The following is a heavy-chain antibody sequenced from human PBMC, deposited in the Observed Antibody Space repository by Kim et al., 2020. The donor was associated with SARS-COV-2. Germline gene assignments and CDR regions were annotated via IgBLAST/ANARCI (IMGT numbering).Heavy chain of an antibody. Sequence: SETLSLTCAVYGGSFSGYYWSWIRQPPGKGLEWIGEINHSGSTNSNPSLKSRVTISVDTSKNQFTLKLSSVTAADTAVYYCARDGWGYGSGSYYRINDYWGQGTLGTVSS. D-gene: IGHD3-10*01. V-gene: IGHV4-34*01. CDR2: INHSGST. J-gene: IGHJ4*02. CDR3: ARDGWGYGSGSYYRINDY. CDR1: GGSFSGYY.